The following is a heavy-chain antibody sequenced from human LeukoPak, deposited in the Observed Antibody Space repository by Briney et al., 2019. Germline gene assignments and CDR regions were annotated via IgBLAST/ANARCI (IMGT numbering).Heavy chain of an antibody. V-gene: IGHV4-39*01. CDR3: ARLEMYSSGWLDY. D-gene: IGHD6-19*01. CDR1: GGSISSYY. Sequence: SETLSLTCTVSGGSISSYYWGWIRQPPGKGLEWIGSIYYSGSTYYNPSLKSRVTISVDTSKNQFSLKLSSVTAADTAVYYCARLEMYSSGWLDYWGQGTLVTVSS. CDR2: IYYSGST. J-gene: IGHJ4*02.